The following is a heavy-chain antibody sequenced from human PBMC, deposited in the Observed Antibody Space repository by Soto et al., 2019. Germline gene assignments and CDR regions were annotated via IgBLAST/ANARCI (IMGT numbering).Heavy chain of an antibody. Sequence: QLVQSGAEVKKPGASVKVSCKVSGGSFSSFAISWVRQAPGQGLEWMGAIVPIFGTTNYAQNFEGRVTITADGSTSTASMEVSSLRSGDTAVYYCLMVRGATTSGGVYYYYAKEVWGQGSTVSVSS. J-gene: IGHJ6*02. V-gene: IGHV1-69*01. CDR2: IVPIFGTT. CDR1: GGSFSSFA. D-gene: IGHD3-10*01. CDR3: LMVRGATTSGGVYYYYAKEV.